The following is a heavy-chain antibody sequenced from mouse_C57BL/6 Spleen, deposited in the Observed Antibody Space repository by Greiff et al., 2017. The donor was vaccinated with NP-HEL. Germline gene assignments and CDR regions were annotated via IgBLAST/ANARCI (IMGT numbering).Heavy chain of an antibody. CDR3: TTQTAQGAWFAY. CDR1: GFNIKDDY. CDR2: IDPENGDT. J-gene: IGHJ3*01. V-gene: IGHV14-4*01. Sequence: EVKLVESGAELVRPGASVKLSCTASGFNIKDDYMHWVKQRPEQGLEWIGWIDPENGDTEYASKFQGKATITADTSSNTAYLQLSSLTSEDTAVYYCTTQTAQGAWFAYWGQGTLVTVSA. D-gene: IGHD3-2*02.